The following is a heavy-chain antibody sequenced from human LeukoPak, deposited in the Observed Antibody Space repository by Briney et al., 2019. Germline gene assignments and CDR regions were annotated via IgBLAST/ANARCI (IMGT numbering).Heavy chain of an antibody. Sequence: SETLSLTCTVSGGSISSYYWSWIRQPPGKGLEWIGDIYYSGSTNYNPSLKSRVTISVDTSKNQFSLKLSSVTAADTAVYYCARGGYSHLPLDNGMDVWGQGTTVTVSS. CDR1: GGSISSYY. D-gene: IGHD6-13*01. CDR3: ARGGYSHLPLDNGMDV. V-gene: IGHV4-59*01. CDR2: IYYSGST. J-gene: IGHJ6*02.